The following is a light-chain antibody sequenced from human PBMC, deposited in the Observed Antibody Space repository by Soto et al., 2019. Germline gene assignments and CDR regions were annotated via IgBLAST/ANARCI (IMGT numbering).Light chain of an antibody. Sequence: EIVMTQSPDTLSVSPGETATLSCRASQSVGSNLAWYQQKPGQAPRLLISDASTRAAGLPARFSGSGSGTEFTLTISSLQSEDFAVSYCQQSNNWPKPFGQGTKVEI. CDR3: QQSNNWPKP. CDR2: DAS. V-gene: IGKV3-15*01. J-gene: IGKJ1*01. CDR1: QSVGSN.